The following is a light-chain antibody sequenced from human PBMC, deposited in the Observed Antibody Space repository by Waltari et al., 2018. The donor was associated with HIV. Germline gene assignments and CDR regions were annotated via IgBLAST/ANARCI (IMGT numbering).Light chain of an antibody. V-gene: IGKV4-1*01. CDR1: QSVLYSSRNKNY. Sequence: DIVMTQSPDSLAVSLGERATINCKSSQSVLYSSRNKNYLAWYQQKPGQPPKLLIYWASTRESGVPDRFSGSGSGTDFTLTISRLEPEDFAVYYCQQYGSSPRAFGQGTRLEIK. J-gene: IGKJ5*01. CDR3: QQYGSSPRA. CDR2: WAS.